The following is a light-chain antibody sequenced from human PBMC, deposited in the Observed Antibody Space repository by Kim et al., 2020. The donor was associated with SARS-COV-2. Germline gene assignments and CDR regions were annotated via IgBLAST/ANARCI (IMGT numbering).Light chain of an antibody. CDR3: QSYNSVPWT. CDR2: VAS. Sequence: GSVGDRVTISSRARHDISNYLGWFQHKPGKAPQLLVYVASALHSEVPSRFSGRGSGTDFTLTISSLQPEDVATFYCQSYNSVPWTFGQGTKVEIK. J-gene: IGKJ1*01. V-gene: IGKV1-27*01. CDR1: HDISNY.